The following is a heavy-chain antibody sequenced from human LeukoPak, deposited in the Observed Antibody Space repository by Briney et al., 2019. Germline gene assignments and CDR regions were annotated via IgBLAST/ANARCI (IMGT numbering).Heavy chain of an antibody. Sequence: GGSLRLSCAASGFTFSSYSMNWVRQAPGKGLEWVSSIRSSSSYIYYADSVKGRFTISRDNAKNSLYLQMNSLRAEDTAVYYCARDALAVAGLNWFDPWGQGTLVTVSS. J-gene: IGHJ5*02. CDR1: GFTFSSYS. V-gene: IGHV3-21*01. D-gene: IGHD6-19*01. CDR2: IRSSSSYI. CDR3: ARDALAVAGLNWFDP.